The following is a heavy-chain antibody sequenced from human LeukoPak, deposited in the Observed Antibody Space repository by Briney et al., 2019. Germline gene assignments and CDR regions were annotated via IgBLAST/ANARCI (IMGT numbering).Heavy chain of an antibody. Sequence: SETLSLTCAVYGGSFSGYYWSWIRQPPGKGLEWIGEINHSGSTNYNPSLKSRVTISVDTSKNQFSLKLSSVTAADTAVYYCARVGSGSFDYWGQGTPVTVSS. CDR1: GGSFSGYY. J-gene: IGHJ4*02. CDR3: ARVGSGSFDY. D-gene: IGHD1-26*01. V-gene: IGHV4-34*01. CDR2: INHSGST.